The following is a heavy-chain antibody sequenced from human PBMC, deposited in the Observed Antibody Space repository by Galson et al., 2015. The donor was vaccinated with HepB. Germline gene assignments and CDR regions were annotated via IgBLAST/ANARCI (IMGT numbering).Heavy chain of an antibody. CDR3: ARGTRRLPHYFDY. D-gene: IGHD6-25*01. CDR2: ISSSSSYI. J-gene: IGHJ4*02. CDR1: GFTFSSYG. Sequence: SLRLSCAASGFTFSSYGMSWVRQAPGKGLEWVSSISSSSSYIYYADSVKGRFTISRDNAKNSLYLQMNSLRAEDTAVYYCARGTRRLPHYFDYWGQGTLVTVSS. V-gene: IGHV3-21*01.